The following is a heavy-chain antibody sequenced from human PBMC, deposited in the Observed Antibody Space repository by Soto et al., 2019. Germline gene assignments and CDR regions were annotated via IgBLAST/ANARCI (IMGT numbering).Heavy chain of an antibody. CDR1: GFTFSNAW. D-gene: IGHD2-2*01. CDR2: IRSKTDGGTT. V-gene: IGHV3-15*01. Sequence: EVQLVESGEGLVKPGESLRLSCAASGFTFSNAWMNWVRQAPGKGLAWVGRIRSKTDGGTTDSAAPVKGRFTISRDDSKNTVYLQMNNLENEDTAVYYCMTRGPSWISDYWAQGTLVTVSS. J-gene: IGHJ4*02. CDR3: MTRGPSWISDY.